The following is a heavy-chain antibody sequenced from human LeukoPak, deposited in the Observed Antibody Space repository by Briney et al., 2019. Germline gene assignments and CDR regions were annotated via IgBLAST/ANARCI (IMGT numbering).Heavy chain of an antibody. V-gene: IGHV4-30-2*01. CDR1: DGSISSDGYS. J-gene: IGHJ3*02. CDR2: IYHSGNT. D-gene: IGHD6-19*01. CDR3: ARDRVSVKWLAQRRHDAFDI. Sequence: SETLSLTCTVSDGSISSDGYSWSWIRQPPGRGLEWIGYIYHSGNTYYNPSLQSRVTISVDRSKNQFSLKLSSVTAADTAVYYCARDRVSVKWLAQRRHDAFDIWGQGTMVTVSS.